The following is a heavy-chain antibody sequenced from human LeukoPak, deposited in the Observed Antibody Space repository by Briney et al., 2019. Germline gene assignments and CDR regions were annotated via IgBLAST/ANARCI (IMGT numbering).Heavy chain of an antibody. J-gene: IGHJ4*02. Sequence: GGSLRLSCAASGFTFDNYGMSWVRLAPGKGLEWVSGLSYRGDSTYYADSVKGRFTISRDNSKNTLYLQMNSLRAEDTAVYYCAKDLVESYYYDSSGYYPLDYWGQGTLVTVSS. V-gene: IGHV3-23*01. CDR2: LSYRGDST. CDR1: GFTFDNYG. D-gene: IGHD3-22*01. CDR3: AKDLVESYYYDSSGYYPLDY.